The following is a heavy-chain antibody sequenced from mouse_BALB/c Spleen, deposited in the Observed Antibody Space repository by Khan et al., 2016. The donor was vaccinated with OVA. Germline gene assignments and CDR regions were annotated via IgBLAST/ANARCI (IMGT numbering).Heavy chain of an antibody. CDR2: ISSGGDNT. V-gene: IGHV5-9*03. CDR3: ARSNYCNFAY. D-gene: IGHD2-1*01. J-gene: IGHJ3*01. CDR1: GFTFSTYT. Sequence: EVELVESGGGLVKPGGSPKLSCAASGFTFSTYTMSWIRQTPEKRLEWVATISSGGDNTYYPDSVKGRFTISRDNAKNNLYLQMSSLRSEDTAVYYCARSNYCNFAYWGQGTLVTVSA.